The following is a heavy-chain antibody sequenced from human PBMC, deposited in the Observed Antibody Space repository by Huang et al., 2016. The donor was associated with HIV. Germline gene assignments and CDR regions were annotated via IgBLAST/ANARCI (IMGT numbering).Heavy chain of an antibody. CDR1: GFTFSSYW. V-gene: IGHV3-74*01. D-gene: IGHD6-19*01. CDR3: ARDSQQWLVEDY. CDR2: INSDGSST. J-gene: IGHJ4*02. Sequence: EVQLVESGGGLVQPGGSLRLSCAASGFTFSSYWMHWVRQAPGKGLVGGSRINSDGSSTSYADSVKGRFTISRDNAKNTLYLQMNSLRAEDTAVYYCARDSQQWLVEDYWGQGTLVTVSS.